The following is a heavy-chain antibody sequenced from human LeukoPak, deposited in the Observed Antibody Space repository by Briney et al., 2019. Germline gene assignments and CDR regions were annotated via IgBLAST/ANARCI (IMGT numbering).Heavy chain of an antibody. CDR2: INPNAGDT. Sequence: ASVKVSCKASGYTLTGYYLAWIRQAPGQGLEWMGRINPNAGDTNYAQNFQGRVPMTKDTSISTAYMELNSQTSDYTAVYYRARWFAKPGQDWFDPWCQGTMVTVSS. V-gene: IGHV1-2*06. CDR3: ARWFAKPGQDWFDP. D-gene: IGHD2-2*01. J-gene: IGHJ5*02. CDR1: GYTLTGYY.